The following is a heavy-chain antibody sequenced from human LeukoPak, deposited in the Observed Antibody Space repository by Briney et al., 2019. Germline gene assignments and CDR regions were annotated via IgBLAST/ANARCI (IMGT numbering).Heavy chain of an antibody. CDR1: GGTFSSYA. V-gene: IGHV1-8*02. Sequence: ASVKVSCKASGGTFSSYAISWVRQATGQGLEWMGWMNPNSGNTGYAQKFQGRVTMTRNTSISTAYMELSSLRSEDTAVYYCARGPSLLWFGELLPMPLYWGQGTLVTVSS. CDR3: ARGPSLLWFGELLPMPLY. J-gene: IGHJ4*02. CDR2: MNPNSGNT. D-gene: IGHD3-10*01.